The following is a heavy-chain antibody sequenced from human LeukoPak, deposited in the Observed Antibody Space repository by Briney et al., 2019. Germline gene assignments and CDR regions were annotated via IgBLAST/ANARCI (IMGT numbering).Heavy chain of an antibody. V-gene: IGHV3-23*01. CDR2: LGGGLNDP. J-gene: IGHJ4*01. CDR1: GFTVDSYA. CDR3: AKVRYDTTGYPPLYYFDY. D-gene: IGHD3-22*01. Sequence: GGSLRLSCAASGFTVDSYAMTWVRQAPGKGLEWVSTLGGGLNDPDYADSVKGRFTISRDKSKNTLYSEMNSLRAEDTAVYYCAKVRYDTTGYPPLYYFDYWGQGTLVTVSS.